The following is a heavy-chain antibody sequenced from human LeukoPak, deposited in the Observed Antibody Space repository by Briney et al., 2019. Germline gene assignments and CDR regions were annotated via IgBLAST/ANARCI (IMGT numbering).Heavy chain of an antibody. Sequence: GGSLRLSCAASGFTFDDYTMHWVRQAPGKGLEWVANIKQDGGEIYYVDSVKGRFTISKDNAKNALYLQMNNLRADDTALYYCARDKIEGATYFDYWGQGTLVTVSS. D-gene: IGHD1-26*01. CDR1: GFTFDDYT. CDR2: IKQDGGEI. V-gene: IGHV3-7*01. CDR3: ARDKIEGATYFDY. J-gene: IGHJ4*02.